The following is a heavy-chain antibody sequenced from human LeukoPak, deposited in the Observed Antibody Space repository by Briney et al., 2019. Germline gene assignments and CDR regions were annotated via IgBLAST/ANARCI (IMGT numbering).Heavy chain of an antibody. D-gene: IGHD6-19*01. CDR2: IYYSGST. CDR3: AKYSSGWLIDS. CDR1: SGSISTYY. V-gene: IGHV4-59*01. J-gene: IGHJ4*02. Sequence: PETLSLTCTVSSGSISTYYWTWIRQPPGKGLEWIGYIYYSGSTNYNPSLKSRVTISIDTSKNQFSLKLGSVTAADTAVYYCAKYSSGWLIDSWGQGTLVTVSS.